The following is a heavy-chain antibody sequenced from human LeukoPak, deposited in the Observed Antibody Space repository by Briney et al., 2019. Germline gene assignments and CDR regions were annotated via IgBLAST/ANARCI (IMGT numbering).Heavy chain of an antibody. CDR2: IFYSGTT. J-gene: IGHJ5*01. V-gene: IGHV4-59*01. D-gene: IGHD4-17*01. Sequence: PSETLSLTCNVSGGSMRSYYWNWIRQSPGEGLQWLGHIFYSGTTNYNPSLESRVTISVDASRNHFSLHLTSVTTADTAVYYCARGGPTVRALSSLDSWGQGTLVTVSS. CDR1: GGSMRSYY. CDR3: ARGGPTVRALSSLDS.